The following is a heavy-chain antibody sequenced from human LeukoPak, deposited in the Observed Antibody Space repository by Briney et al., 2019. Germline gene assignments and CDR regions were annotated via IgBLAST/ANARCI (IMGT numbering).Heavy chain of an antibody. CDR3: ARVGGFGELLFYNWFDP. CDR1: GYTFTSYG. CDR2: ISAYNGNT. V-gene: IGHV1-18*01. J-gene: IGHJ5*02. D-gene: IGHD3-10*01. Sequence: ASVKLSCTASGYTFTSYGISWVRQAPGHGLEWMGWISAYNGNTNYAQKLQGRVTMTTDTSTSTAYMELRSLRSDDTAVYYCARVGGFGELLFYNWFDPWGQGTLVTVSS.